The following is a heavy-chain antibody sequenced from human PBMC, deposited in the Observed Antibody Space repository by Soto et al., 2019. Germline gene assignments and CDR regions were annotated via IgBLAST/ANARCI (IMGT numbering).Heavy chain of an antibody. CDR2: IYWNEDK. J-gene: IGHJ5*02. V-gene: IGHV2-5*01. Sequence: QITLKESGPTLVKPTQTLTLTCTFSGFSLNTGGVGVGWIRQPPGKALQRLAHIYWNEDKRYSPSPKSRLTITQDTSKKQVVLTMTNMDPVDTATYYCAHRGYGDYPRDNWFDPWGQGILVTVSS. CDR3: AHRGYGDYPRDNWFDP. CDR1: GFSLNTGGVG. D-gene: IGHD4-17*01.